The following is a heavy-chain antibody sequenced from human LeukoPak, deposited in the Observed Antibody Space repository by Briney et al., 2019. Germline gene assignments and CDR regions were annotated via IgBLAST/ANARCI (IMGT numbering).Heavy chain of an antibody. V-gene: IGHV3-74*01. Sequence: GGSLRLSCAASGFTFSIYWMHWVRQAPGKGLVWVARINSDGSHITYSDSVKGRFTISRDNAKNTVYLQMNRLRAEDTAVYYCAREHFGYSYEYWGQGILVTVSS. CDR2: INSDGSHI. CDR3: AREHFGYSYEY. J-gene: IGHJ4*02. D-gene: IGHD5-18*01. CDR1: GFTFSIYW.